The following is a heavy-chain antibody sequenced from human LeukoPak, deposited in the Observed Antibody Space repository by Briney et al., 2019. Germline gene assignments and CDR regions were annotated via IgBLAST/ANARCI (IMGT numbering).Heavy chain of an antibody. V-gene: IGHV3-7*01. CDR3: ARVTMIVVVDAFDI. D-gene: IGHD3-22*01. CDR1: GFTLSSYW. CDR2: IKQDGSEK. Sequence: GGSLRLSCAASGFTLSSYWMSWVRQAPGKGLEWVANIKQDGSEKYYVDSVKGRFTISRDNAKNSLYLQMNSLRAEDTAVYYCARVTMIVVVDAFDIWGQGTMVTVSS. J-gene: IGHJ3*02.